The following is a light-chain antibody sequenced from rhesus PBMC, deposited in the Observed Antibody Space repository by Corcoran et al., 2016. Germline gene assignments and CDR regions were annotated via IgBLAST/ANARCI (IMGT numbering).Light chain of an antibody. CDR3: QHYYSTPSS. CDR2: EAS. J-gene: IGKJ2*01. V-gene: IGKV1-25*01. Sequence: DIQMTQSPPSLSAPVGDRVTITCRASQGITTDLAWYQQKPGETPKLLIYEASILQSGIPSRFSGSGSGTDFSLTFSSLQPEDFATYYCQHYYSTPSSFGQGTKVEIK. CDR1: QGITTD.